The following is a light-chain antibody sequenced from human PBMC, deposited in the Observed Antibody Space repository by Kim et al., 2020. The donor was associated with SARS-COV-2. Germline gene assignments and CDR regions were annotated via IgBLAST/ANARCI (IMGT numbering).Light chain of an antibody. V-gene: IGKV3-20*01. CDR3: QQYDTSPPIT. CDR1: QSVSSSS. CDR2: GAS. Sequence: PGGPATPSCRASQSVSSSSLAWYQQKPGQAPRLLIYGASNRATGIPDRFSGSGSETDFTLTINRLESEDYAVYYCQQYDTSPPITFGGGTKVDIK. J-gene: IGKJ4*01.